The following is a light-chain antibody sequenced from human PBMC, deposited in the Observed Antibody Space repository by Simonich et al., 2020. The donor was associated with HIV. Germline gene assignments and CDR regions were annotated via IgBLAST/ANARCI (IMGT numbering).Light chain of an antibody. J-gene: IGLJ2*01. CDR3: SSYTGSSTWV. Sequence: QSALTQPASVSGSPGQSITISCTGTSSDVGGYNYVSWYQQPPGKAPKLMFYDVSKRPSGVSSRFSGSKSGNTASLTISRLQAEDEADYYCSSYTGSSTWVFGGGTKLTVL. V-gene: IGLV2-14*01. CDR1: SSDVGGYNY. CDR2: DVS.